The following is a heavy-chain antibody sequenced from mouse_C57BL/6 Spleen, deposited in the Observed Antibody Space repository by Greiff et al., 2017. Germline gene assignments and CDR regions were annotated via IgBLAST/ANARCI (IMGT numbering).Heavy chain of an antibody. Sequence: VQLQQSGPELVKPGASVKISCKASGYTFTDYYMNWVTQSPGKSLEWIGDINPKNGGTSYNQKFKGKATLTVDKSSSTASRELRSLTSDVSAVYNWARGNWYFDYGGQGTTLTVSS. V-gene: IGHV1-26*01. J-gene: IGHJ2*01. CDR3: ARGNWYFDY. D-gene: IGHD2-1*01. CDR2: INPKNGGT. CDR1: GYTFTDYY.